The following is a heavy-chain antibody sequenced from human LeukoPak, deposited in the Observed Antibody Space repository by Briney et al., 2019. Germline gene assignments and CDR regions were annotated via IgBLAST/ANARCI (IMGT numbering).Heavy chain of an antibody. D-gene: IGHD6-19*01. V-gene: IGHV3-48*01. CDR2: ISGSSSTI. CDR1: GFTFSSYS. J-gene: IGHJ4*02. CDR3: ASLLVAGVASVDY. Sequence: GGSLRLSCAASGFTFSSYSMNWVRQAPGKGLEWGSYISGSSSTIYYADSVKGRFTISRDNGKNTLYLQMNSLRAEDTAVYYCASLLVAGVASVDYWGQGTLVTVSS.